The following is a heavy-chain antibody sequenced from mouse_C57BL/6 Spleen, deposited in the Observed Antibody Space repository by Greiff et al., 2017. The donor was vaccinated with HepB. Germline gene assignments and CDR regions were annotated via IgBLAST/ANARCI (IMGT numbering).Heavy chain of an antibody. Sequence: EVHLVESGGGLVKPGGSLKLSCAASGFTFSSYAMSWVRQTPEKRLEWVATISDGGSYTYYPDNVKGRFTISRDNAKNNLYLQMSHLKAEDTAMYYCARDTTTVQDWYFDVWGTGTTVTVAS. D-gene: IGHD1-1*01. J-gene: IGHJ1*03. V-gene: IGHV5-4*01. CDR1: GFTFSSYA. CDR2: ISDGGSYT. CDR3: ARDTTTVQDWYFDV.